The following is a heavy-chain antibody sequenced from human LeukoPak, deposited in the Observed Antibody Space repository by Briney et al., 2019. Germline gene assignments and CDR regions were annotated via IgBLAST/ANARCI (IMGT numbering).Heavy chain of an antibody. CDR3: ARDRITGTTWFDP. CDR2: IIPIFGTA. Sequence: ASVKVSCKASGGTFSSYAISWVRRAPGQGLEWMGRIIPIFGTANYAQKFQGRVTITADKSTSTAYMELSSLRSEDTAVYYCARDRITGTTWFDPWGQGTLVTVSS. CDR1: GGTFSSYA. J-gene: IGHJ5*02. V-gene: IGHV1-69*06. D-gene: IGHD1-7*01.